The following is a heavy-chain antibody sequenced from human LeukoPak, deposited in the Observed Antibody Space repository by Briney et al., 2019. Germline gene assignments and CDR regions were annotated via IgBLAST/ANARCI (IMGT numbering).Heavy chain of an antibody. CDR2: IYTSGST. CDR1: GGSISSGSYY. V-gene: IGHV4-61*02. CDR3: ARVVSMVRGVIPNWFDP. Sequence: PSETLSLTCTVSGGSISSGSYYWNWIRQPAGKGLEWIGRIYTSGSTNYNPSLKSRVTISVDTSKNQFSLKLSSVTAADTAVYYCARVVSMVRGVIPNWFDPWGQGTLVTVSS. J-gene: IGHJ5*02. D-gene: IGHD3-10*01.